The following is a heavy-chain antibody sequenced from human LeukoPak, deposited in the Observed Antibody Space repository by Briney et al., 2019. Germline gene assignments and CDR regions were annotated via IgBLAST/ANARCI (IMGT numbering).Heavy chain of an antibody. D-gene: IGHD2-2*01. CDR3: ARRYCSGADCYGGDSYYYMDV. J-gene: IGHJ6*03. V-gene: IGHV4-39*01. CDR2: LYYSGRT. Sequence: SETLSLTCTVSGGSISSSSYYWGWIRQPPGKGLEWIGSLYYSGRTYYNPSLKSRVTISIDTSKNQFSLRLTSVTAADTAVYYCARRYCSGADCYGGDSYYYMDVWGKGTTVTISS. CDR1: GGSISSSSYY.